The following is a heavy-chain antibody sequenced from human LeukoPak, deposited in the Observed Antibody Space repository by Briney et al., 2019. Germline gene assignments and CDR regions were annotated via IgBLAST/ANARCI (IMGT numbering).Heavy chain of an antibody. D-gene: IGHD2/OR15-2a*01. CDR3: ARFSKISGYDY. Sequence: TSETLSLTCTVSGGSISSYYWSWIRQPPGKGLEWIGYIYYSGSTNYNPSLKSRVTISVDTSKNQFSLKLSSVTAADTAVYYCARFSKISGYDYWGQGTLVTVSS. CDR2: IYYSGST. J-gene: IGHJ4*02. CDR1: GGSISSYY. V-gene: IGHV4-59*01.